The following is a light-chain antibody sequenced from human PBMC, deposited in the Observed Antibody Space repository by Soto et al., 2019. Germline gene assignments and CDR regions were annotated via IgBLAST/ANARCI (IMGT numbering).Light chain of an antibody. J-gene: IGKJ1*01. CDR1: QVIGND. CDR3: LQVYNCSWT. Sequence: AIQMTQSPSSLSASVDDRVTISCRASQVIGNDLAWYQQKPGKAPRLLIFAASNLQSGVPSRFSGSGSGTDFTLTISRLQPEDFATYYCLQVYNCSWTFGQGTKVDIK. CDR2: AAS. V-gene: IGKV1-6*01.